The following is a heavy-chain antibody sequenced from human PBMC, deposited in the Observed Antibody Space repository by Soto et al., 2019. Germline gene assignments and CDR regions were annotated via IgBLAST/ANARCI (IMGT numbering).Heavy chain of an antibody. J-gene: IGHJ5*02. D-gene: IGHD2-15*01. CDR2: ISAYNGNR. Sequence: QVQLVQSGAEVKKPGASVKVSCKASGYTFTSYGISWVRQAPGQGLEWMGWISAYNGNRKYAQKLQGRVTMTTDTSTSTPSMELRSLRSDDTAVYYCARADMSLVWFDPWGQGTLVTVSS. V-gene: IGHV1-18*01. CDR3: ARADMSLVWFDP. CDR1: GYTFTSYG.